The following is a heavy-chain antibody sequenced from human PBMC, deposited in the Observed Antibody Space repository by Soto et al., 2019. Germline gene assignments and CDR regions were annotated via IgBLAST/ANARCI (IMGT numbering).Heavy chain of an antibody. Sequence: SETLSLTCTVSGGSFSNFYWNWVRLPPGKGLEWIGYINYSGATGYNTSLKSRVTISVDTSKNQFSLKLNSVTAADTAVYYCARDSDAARGSYYYMDVWGKGITVTVSS. V-gene: IGHV4-59*01. CDR3: ARDSDAARGSYYYMDV. CDR2: INYSGAT. D-gene: IGHD6-6*01. CDR1: GGSFSNFY. J-gene: IGHJ6*03.